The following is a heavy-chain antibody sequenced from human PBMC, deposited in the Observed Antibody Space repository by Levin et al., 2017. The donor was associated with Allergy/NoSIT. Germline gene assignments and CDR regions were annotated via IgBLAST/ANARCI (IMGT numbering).Heavy chain of an antibody. V-gene: IGHV4-59*01. CDR2: IYYSGST. Sequence: GSLRLSCTVSGCSISSYYWIWFRQPPGKGLEWIGYIYYSGSTNYNPSLKSRVTISVDTSKNQFSLKLSSVTAADTAVYYCARYSSSWTDYYYYYMDVWGKGTTVTVSS. J-gene: IGHJ6*03. CDR1: GCSISSYY. D-gene: IGHD6-13*01. CDR3: ARYSSSWTDYYYYYMDV.